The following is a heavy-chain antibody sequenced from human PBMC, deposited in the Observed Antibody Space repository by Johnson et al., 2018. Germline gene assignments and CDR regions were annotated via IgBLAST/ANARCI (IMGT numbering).Heavy chain of an antibody. CDR3: AKSEEIDYRGYYYYYGMDV. J-gene: IGHJ6*02. CDR1: GGTFSSYA. CDR2: IIPIFGTA. V-gene: IGHV1-69*01. Sequence: VQLVESGAEVKKPGSSVKVSCKASGGTFSSYAISWVRQAPGQGLEWMGGIIPIFGTANYAQKFQGRVTITADESTRTAYMELSSLRSEDTAGYYCAKSEEIDYRGYYYYYGMDVWGQGTTVTVSS. D-gene: IGHD4-11*01.